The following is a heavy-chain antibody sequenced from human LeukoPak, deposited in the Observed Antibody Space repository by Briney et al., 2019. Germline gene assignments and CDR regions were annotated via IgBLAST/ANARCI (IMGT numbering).Heavy chain of an antibody. J-gene: IGHJ4*02. CDR1: GFTFDDYS. CDR2: ISWNSGGA. CDR3: AKDRTYSGYDALDY. D-gene: IGHD5-12*01. V-gene: IGHV3-9*01. Sequence: GGSLRLSCAASGFTFDDYSMHWVRQAPGKGPEWVSGISWNSGGAGYADSVKGRFTISRDNAKNSLYLQMNSLRTEDTALYYYAKDRTYSGYDALDYWGQGTLVTVSS.